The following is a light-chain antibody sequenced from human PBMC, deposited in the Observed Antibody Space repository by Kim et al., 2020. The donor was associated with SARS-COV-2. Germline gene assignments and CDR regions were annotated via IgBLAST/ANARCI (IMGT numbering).Light chain of an antibody. J-gene: IGLJ3*02. CDR1: SLRSYY. Sequence: SSELTQDPAVSVALGQTVRITCQGDSLRSYYASWYQQKPGQAPILVIYGKNNRPSGIPDRFSGSRSGNTASLTITGAQAEDEADYYCKSRDSSGNHLKFG. V-gene: IGLV3-19*01. CDR3: KSRDSSGNHLK. CDR2: GKN.